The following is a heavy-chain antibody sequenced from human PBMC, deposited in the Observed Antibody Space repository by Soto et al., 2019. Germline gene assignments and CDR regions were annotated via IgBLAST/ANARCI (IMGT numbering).Heavy chain of an antibody. CDR2: ISAYNGYT. CDR3: ARAVYYDFWSGYYMSPFFSDY. J-gene: IGHJ4*02. D-gene: IGHD3-3*01. V-gene: IGHV1-18*01. Sequence: GASVKVSCKASGYTFTSYGISWVRQAPGQGLEWMGWISAYNGYTNYAQKLQGRVTMTTDTSTSTAYMELRSLRSDDTAVYYCARAVYYDFWSGYYMSPFFSDYWGQGTLVTVSS. CDR1: GYTFTSYG.